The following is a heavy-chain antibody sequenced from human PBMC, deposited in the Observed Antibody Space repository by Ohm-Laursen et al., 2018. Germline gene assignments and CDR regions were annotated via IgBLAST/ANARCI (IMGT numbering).Heavy chain of an antibody. J-gene: IGHJ4*02. D-gene: IGHD1-20*01. V-gene: IGHV3-11*01. CDR3: ARDGITGIDY. Sequence: GSLRLSCAASEFTFSDYSMTWIRQAPGKGLEWVSYISSSSSTIYYADSVKGRFTISRDNAKNSLYLQMNNLRAEDTAVYYCARDGITGIDYWGQGTLVTVSS. CDR1: EFTFSDYS. CDR2: ISSSSSTI.